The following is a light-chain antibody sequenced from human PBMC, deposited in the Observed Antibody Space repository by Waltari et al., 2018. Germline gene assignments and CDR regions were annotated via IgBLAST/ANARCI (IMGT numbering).Light chain of an antibody. CDR3: QQYYTIPVT. J-gene: IGKJ1*01. CDR2: WAS. Sequence: DIVMTRSPDSLAVSLGERANINCKSSQSVLYSPNNKNYLAWYQQKPGQPPKMLIYWASTRESGVPDRFSGSGSGTDFTLTISSLQAEDVAVYYCQQYYTIPVTFGQGTKVEIK. CDR1: QSVLYSPNNKNY. V-gene: IGKV4-1*01.